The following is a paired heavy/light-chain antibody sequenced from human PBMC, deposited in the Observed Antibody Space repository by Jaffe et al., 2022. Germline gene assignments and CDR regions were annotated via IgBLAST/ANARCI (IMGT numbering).Heavy chain of an antibody. V-gene: IGHV3-23*01. J-gene: IGHJ3*02. CDR3: AKNSGYCSGGSCYGAFDI. CDR2: ISGSGGST. Sequence: EVQLLESGGGLVQPGGSLRLSCAASGFTFSSYAMSWVRQAPGKGLEWVSAISGSGGSTYYADSVKGRFTISRDNSKNTLYLQMNSLRAEDTAVYYCAKNSGYCSGGSCYGAFDIWGQGTMVTVSS. D-gene: IGHD2-15*01. CDR1: GFTFSSYA.
Light chain of an antibody. V-gene: IGLV3-21*02. CDR2: DDS. Sequence: SYVLTQPPSVSVAPGQTARITCGGNNIGSKSVHWYQQKPGQAPVLVVYDDSDRPSGIPERFSGSNSGNTATLTISRVEAGDEADYYCQVWDSSSDRVFGGGTKLTVL. CDR3: QVWDSSSDRV. J-gene: IGLJ3*02. CDR1: NIGSKS.